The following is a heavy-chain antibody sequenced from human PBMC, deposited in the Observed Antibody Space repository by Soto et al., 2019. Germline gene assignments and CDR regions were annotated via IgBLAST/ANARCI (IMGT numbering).Heavy chain of an antibody. CDR1: NGSISSTTYF. CDR2: ISYSGST. CDR3: ARHHYSSGSYLPTFDY. V-gene: IGHV4-39*01. Sequence: SETLSLTCTVSNGSISSTTYFWGWIRQPPGKGLEWIESISYSGSTFYNPSLKGRVTISVETSKNQFSLKLSSMTAADTAVYYCARHHYSSGSYLPTFDYWGQGTLVTVSS. J-gene: IGHJ4*02. D-gene: IGHD3-10*01.